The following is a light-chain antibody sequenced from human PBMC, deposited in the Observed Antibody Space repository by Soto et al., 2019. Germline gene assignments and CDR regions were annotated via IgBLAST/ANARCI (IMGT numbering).Light chain of an antibody. J-gene: IGKJ3*01. Sequence: DIQMTQSPSTLSASVGDRVTITCRASQSISSWLAWYQQKPGKAPKLLIYKASSLESGVPSRFSGSGSGTEFTRTISSLQPDDVATYYCQQYNSYSPLTFGPGTKVDIK. CDR1: QSISSW. V-gene: IGKV1-5*03. CDR3: QQYNSYSPLT. CDR2: KAS.